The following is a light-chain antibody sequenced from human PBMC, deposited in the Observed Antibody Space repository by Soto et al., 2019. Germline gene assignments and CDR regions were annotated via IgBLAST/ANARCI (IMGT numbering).Light chain of an antibody. V-gene: IGLV2-14*01. Sequence: QSVLTQPASVSGSPGQSITISCTGTSSDVGAYNYVSWYQQQSGEAPKLMIHEVSNRPSGVSNRFSGSKSGNTASLTISGLQAADEAEYYCSSYTTSRAYVFGIGTKVTV. CDR2: EVS. CDR3: SSYTTSRAYV. CDR1: SSDVGAYNY. J-gene: IGLJ1*01.